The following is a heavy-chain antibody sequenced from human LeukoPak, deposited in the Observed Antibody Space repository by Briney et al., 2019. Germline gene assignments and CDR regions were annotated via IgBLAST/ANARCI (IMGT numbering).Heavy chain of an antibody. CDR3: ARATQPSHAFDI. CDR2: INPNSGGT. CDR1: GYTFTGYY. J-gene: IGHJ3*02. Sequence: ASVKVSCKASGYTFTGYYMHWMRQAPGQGLEWMRWINPNSGGTNYAQKFQGRVTMTRDTSISTAYMELSRLRSDDTAVYYCARATQPSHAFDIWGQGTMATVSS. V-gene: IGHV1-2*02.